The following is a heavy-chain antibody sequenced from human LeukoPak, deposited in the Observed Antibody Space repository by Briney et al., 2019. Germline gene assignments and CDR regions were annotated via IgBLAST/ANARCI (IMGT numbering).Heavy chain of an antibody. J-gene: IGHJ1*01. CDR2: ISGSGETI. D-gene: IGHD6-13*01. CDR3: IPPAAGLRRTISTEYFQH. Sequence: PGGSLRLSCAAAGLTFSSYEMYWVRQAPGKGLEWVSYISGSGETIYYADSVKGRFTISRDTTNKSLYLRMSSLRVEDTAIYYCIPPAAGLRRTISTEYFQHWGQGALVTVSS. V-gene: IGHV3-48*03. CDR1: GLTFSSYE.